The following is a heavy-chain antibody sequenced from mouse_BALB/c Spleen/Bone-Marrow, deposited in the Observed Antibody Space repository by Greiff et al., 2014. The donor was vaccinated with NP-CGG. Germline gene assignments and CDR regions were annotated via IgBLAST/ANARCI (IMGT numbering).Heavy chain of an antibody. D-gene: IGHD2-14*01. Sequence: DVHLVESGGGLVKPGGSLKLSCTASGFTFNYYYMYWVRQTPEKRLEWVATISDGGDYTYYLDSVKGRFTISRDNAKNNLYLQMSSLKSEDTAMYYCARDGEYRYDWFAYWGQGTLVPVSA. V-gene: IGHV5-4*02. CDR1: GFTFNYYY. CDR3: ARDGEYRYDWFAY. J-gene: IGHJ3*01. CDR2: ISDGGDYT.